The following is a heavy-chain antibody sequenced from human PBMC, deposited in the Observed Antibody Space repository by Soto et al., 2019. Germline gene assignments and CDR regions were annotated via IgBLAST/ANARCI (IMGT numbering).Heavy chain of an antibody. J-gene: IGHJ4*02. Sequence: ASVKVSCKASGYTFTAHYMHWVRQAPGQGLEWMGWINPNSGVTNYAQKFQGRVTMTRDTSISTAYMELSSLRSDDTAVYYCARDRSQARDYWGQGTLVTVSS. CDR3: ARDRSQARDY. CDR1: GYTFTAHY. CDR2: INPNSGVT. V-gene: IGHV1-2*02.